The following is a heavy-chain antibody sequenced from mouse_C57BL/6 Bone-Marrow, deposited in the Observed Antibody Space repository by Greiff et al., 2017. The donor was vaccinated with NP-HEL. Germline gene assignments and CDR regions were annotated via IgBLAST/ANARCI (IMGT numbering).Heavy chain of an antibody. Sequence: QVQLKESGPGLVAPSQSLSITCTVSGFSFTSYAISWVRQPPGKGLEWLGVIWTGGGTNYNSALKSRLSISTDNSKSQVFLKMNSLQTDDTARYYCARNCDGCDYAMDYWGQGTSVTVSS. CDR1: GFSFTSYA. J-gene: IGHJ4*01. CDR2: IWTGGGT. V-gene: IGHV2-9-1*01. D-gene: IGHD1-1*01. CDR3: ARNCDGCDYAMDY.